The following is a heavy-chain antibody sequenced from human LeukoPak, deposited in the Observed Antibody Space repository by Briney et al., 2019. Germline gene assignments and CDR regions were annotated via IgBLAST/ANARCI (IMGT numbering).Heavy chain of an antibody. V-gene: IGHV3-53*01. CDR1: GFTFSSFA. CDR2: VYDGGTT. CDR3: ARWYCSSAYCYYDY. D-gene: IGHD2-2*01. J-gene: IGHJ4*02. Sequence: GGSLRLSCAASGFTFSSFAMSWVRQAPGKGLEWVSFVYDGGTTVYADSVKGRFTISRDNSKNTLYLEMNSLRAEDTAVYYCARWYCSSAYCYYDYWGQGTLVTVSS.